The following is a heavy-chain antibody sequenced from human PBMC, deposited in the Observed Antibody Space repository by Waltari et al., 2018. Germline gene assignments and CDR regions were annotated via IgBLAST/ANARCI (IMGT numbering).Heavy chain of an antibody. D-gene: IGHD5-12*01. CDR2: IYYSGST. CDR3: ARDQGESGYDVCDY. V-gene: IGHV4-31*03. CDR1: GGSISSGGYY. J-gene: IGHJ4*02. Sequence: QVQLQESGPGLVKPSQTLSLTCTVSGGSISSGGYYWSWIRQHPGKGLEWIGYIYYSGSTYYNTCLRSRVTISVDTSKNQFSLKLRSVTAAETAVYYCARDQGESGYDVCDYWGQGTLVTVSS.